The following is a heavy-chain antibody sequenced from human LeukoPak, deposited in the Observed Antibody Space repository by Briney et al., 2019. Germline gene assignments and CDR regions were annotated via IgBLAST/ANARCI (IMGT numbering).Heavy chain of an antibody. Sequence: GGSLRLSCAASGFTVSSNYMSWVRQAPGKGLEWVSVIYSGGSTYYADSVKGRFTISRDNSKNTLYLQMNSLRAEDTAVYYCARERARGSSSWSDAFDIWGQGTMVTVSS. CDR3: ARERARGSSSWSDAFDI. V-gene: IGHV3-53*01. CDR2: IYSGGST. J-gene: IGHJ3*02. CDR1: GFTVSSNY. D-gene: IGHD6-13*01.